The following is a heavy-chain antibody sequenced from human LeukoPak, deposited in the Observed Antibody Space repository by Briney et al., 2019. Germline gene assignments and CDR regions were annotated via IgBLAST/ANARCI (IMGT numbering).Heavy chain of an antibody. CDR3: ARGPYCSGGTCYPLDS. CDR2: IYYSGST. D-gene: IGHD2-15*01. Sequence: SETLSLTCTVSGGSIRSGDYYWSWIRQAPRKTLEWIGYIYYSGSTYLNPSLKSRVSMSVDMSKSQFSLTVNSVTAADTAVYFCARGPYCSGGTCYPLDSWGQGTLVTVSS. V-gene: IGHV4-30-4*01. J-gene: IGHJ5*01. CDR1: GGSIRSGDYY.